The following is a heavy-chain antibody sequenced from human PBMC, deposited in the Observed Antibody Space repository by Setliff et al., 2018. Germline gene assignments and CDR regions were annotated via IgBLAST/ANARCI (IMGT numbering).Heavy chain of an antibody. V-gene: IGHV3-23*01. CDR2: ISGSGGST. CDR1: GFTFSSYA. J-gene: IGHJ6*03. Sequence: AGGSLRLSCAASGFTFSSYAMSWVRQAPGKGLEWVSAISGSGGSTYYADSVKGRFTISRDNSKNTLYLQMNSLRAEDTAVYYCAKRPLFVYYYMDVWGKGTTVTVSS. CDR3: AKRPLFVYYYMDV. D-gene: IGHD3-3*01.